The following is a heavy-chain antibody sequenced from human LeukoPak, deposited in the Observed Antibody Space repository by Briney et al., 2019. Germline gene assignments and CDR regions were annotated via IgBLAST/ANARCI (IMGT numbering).Heavy chain of an antibody. CDR2: IYHSGST. D-gene: IGHD4-17*01. J-gene: IGHJ4*02. V-gene: IGHV4-4*02. CDR1: GGSISSGNYY. Sequence: SQTLSLTCTVSGGSISSGNYYWSWVRQPPGKGLEWIGEIYHSGSTNYNPSLKSRVTISVDKSKNQFSLKLSSVTAADTAVYYCARVYHGDTYYFDYWGQGTLVTVSS. CDR3: ARVYHGDTYYFDY.